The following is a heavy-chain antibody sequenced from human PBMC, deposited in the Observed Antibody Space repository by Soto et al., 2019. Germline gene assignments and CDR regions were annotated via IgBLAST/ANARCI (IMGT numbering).Heavy chain of an antibody. CDR2: FFIGGNT. V-gene: IGHV4-39*02. CDR1: GGSISSSTYY. D-gene: IGHD3-3*01. Sequence: SETLSLTCTVPGGSISSSTYYWGWMRQPPGKGLEWIASFFIGGNTYYNPSLKSRVTISVDTSKKHSSLKLSSVTAADTAVYLCARLPGLDFGADYWGQGTLVTVSS. CDR3: ARLPGLDFGADY. J-gene: IGHJ4*02.